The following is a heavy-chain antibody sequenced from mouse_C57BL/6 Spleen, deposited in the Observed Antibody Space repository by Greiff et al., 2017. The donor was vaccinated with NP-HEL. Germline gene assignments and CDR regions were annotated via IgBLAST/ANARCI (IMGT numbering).Heavy chain of an antibody. CDR1: GYTFTSYW. V-gene: IGHV1-50*01. D-gene: IGHD3-2*02. CDR3: ASCLRQLRDGDAMDY. J-gene: IGHJ4*01. Sequence: QVQLQQPGAELVKPGASVKLSCKASGYTFTSYWMQWVKQRPGQGLEWIGEIDASDSYTNYNQKFKGKATLTVDTSSSTAYLKLSSLTSEDSAVFYCASCLRQLRDGDAMDYWGQGTSVTVSS. CDR2: IDASDSYT.